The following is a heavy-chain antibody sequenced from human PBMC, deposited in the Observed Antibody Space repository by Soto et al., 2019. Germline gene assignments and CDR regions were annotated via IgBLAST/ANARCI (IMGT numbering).Heavy chain of an antibody. Sequence: GGSLRLSCAASGFTVSSNYMSWVRQAPGKGLEWVSVIYSGGSTYYADSVKGRFTISRDNSKNTLYLQMNSLRAEDTAVYYCARDTVSGGRRYYYGMDVWGQGTTVTVSS. CDR1: GFTVSSNY. CDR3: ARDTVSGGRRYYYGMDV. D-gene: IGHD2-15*01. J-gene: IGHJ6*02. CDR2: IYSGGST. V-gene: IGHV3-66*01.